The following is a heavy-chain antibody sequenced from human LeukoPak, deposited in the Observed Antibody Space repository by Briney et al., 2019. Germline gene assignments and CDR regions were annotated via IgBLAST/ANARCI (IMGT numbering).Heavy chain of an antibody. D-gene: IGHD3-16*01. J-gene: IGHJ4*02. CDR3: AREGGGFDY. Sequence: SETLSLTCSVSGGSISSYSWSWIRQPAGKGLDWIGRIYSSGSSKYNSSPKSRVIMSVDTSKNQFSLKLTSVTAADTAVYYCAREGGGFDYWGQGTLVTVSS. V-gene: IGHV4-4*07. CDR2: IYSSGSS. CDR1: GGSISSYS.